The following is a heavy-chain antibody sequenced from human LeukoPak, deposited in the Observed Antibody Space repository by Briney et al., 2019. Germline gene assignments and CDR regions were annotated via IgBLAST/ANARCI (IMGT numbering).Heavy chain of an antibody. J-gene: IGHJ5*02. V-gene: IGHV3-7*05. CDR1: GFTFTSYW. CDR2: IRQDGSEK. CDR3: ARENVDYDFWSGYPNWFDP. Sequence: GGSLRLSCAVSGFTFTSYWMSWVRQAPGKGLEWVANIRQDGSEKYCVDSVKGRFSISRDNAKKSLYLQMNSLRADDTAVYYCARENVDYDFWSGYPNWFDPWGQGTLVTVSS. D-gene: IGHD3-3*01.